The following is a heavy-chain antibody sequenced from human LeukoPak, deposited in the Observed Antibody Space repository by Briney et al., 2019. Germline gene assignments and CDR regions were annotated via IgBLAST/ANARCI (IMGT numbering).Heavy chain of an antibody. V-gene: IGHV3-53*01. Sequence: PGGSLRLSCAASGFTVSSNYMSWVRQAPGKGLEWVSVIYSGGSTYYADSVKGRFTISRDNAKISVFLQMNSLRAEDTAVYYCATDLFNYGSGNAYDIWGQGTMVTVSS. D-gene: IGHD3-10*01. J-gene: IGHJ3*02. CDR1: GFTVSSNY. CDR2: IYSGGST. CDR3: ATDLFNYGSGNAYDI.